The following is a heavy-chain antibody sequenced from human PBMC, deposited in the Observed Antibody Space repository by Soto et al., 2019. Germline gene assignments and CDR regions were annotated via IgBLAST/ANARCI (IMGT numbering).Heavy chain of an antibody. CDR2: ITRSGGI. CDR1: GGSFSGYY. Sequence: QVQLQQWGAGLLKPSQTLSLTCAVYGGSFSGYYWSWVRQAPGKGLEWIGEITRSGGINYNPSLKSPVTMSLDTSKNQFSLRLNSVSDADTALYYCARLFAGATGNWYFDLWGRGTLVTVSS. D-gene: IGHD1-1*01. J-gene: IGHJ2*01. V-gene: IGHV4-34*01. CDR3: ARLFAGATGNWYFDL.